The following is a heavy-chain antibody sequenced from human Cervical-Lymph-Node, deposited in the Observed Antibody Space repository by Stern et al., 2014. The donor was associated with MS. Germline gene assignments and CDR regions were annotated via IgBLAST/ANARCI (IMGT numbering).Heavy chain of an antibody. CDR1: GYTFTNYH. CDR2: INSRGGST. V-gene: IGHV1-46*01. J-gene: IGHJ5*01. D-gene: IGHD3-3*01. Sequence: VQLVESGAEVKKPGASVKVSCKASGYTFTNYHVHWVRQAPGQGLEWVGIINSRGGSTTYAQKFQGRVTLTRDMFTSTIYMQLSSLTSEDTAVYYCARDGLGYDSYFDLWGQGTLVTVSS. CDR3: ARDGLGYDSYFDL.